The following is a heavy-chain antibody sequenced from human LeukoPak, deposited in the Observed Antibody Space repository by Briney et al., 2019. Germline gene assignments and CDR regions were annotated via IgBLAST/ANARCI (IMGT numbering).Heavy chain of an antibody. CDR3: ARDLIRDFWSSYYGNY. CDR1: GGSISSGDYY. CDR2: IYYSGST. D-gene: IGHD3-3*01. J-gene: IGHJ4*02. V-gene: IGHV4-30-4*08. Sequence: PSETLSLTCTVSGGSISSGDYYWSWIRQPPWKGLEWIGYIYYSGSTYYNPSLKSRVTISVDTSKNQFSLKLSSVTAADTAVYYCARDLIRDFWSSYYGNYWGQGTLVTVSS.